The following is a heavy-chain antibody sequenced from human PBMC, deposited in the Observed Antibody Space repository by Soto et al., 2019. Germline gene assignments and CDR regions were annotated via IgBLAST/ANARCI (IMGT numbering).Heavy chain of an antibody. Sequence: QVQLVQSGAEVKQPGASVKVSCEASGYTFTTYGISWVRQASGQGLEWMGWINGYTGNTKYAQRFQGRVTMTTDTSTSTAYMEVRSLRSDDTAVYYCARDDIATRPQYYYGMDVWGQGTTVTVSS. CDR1: GYTFTTYG. J-gene: IGHJ6*02. CDR2: INGYTGNT. CDR3: ARDDIATRPQYYYGMDV. D-gene: IGHD6-6*01. V-gene: IGHV1-18*04.